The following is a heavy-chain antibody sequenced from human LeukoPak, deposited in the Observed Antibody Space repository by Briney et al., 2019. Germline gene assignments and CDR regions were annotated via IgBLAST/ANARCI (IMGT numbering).Heavy chain of an antibody. CDR3: ARRRGYNYDVDY. CDR1: GGTFSSYA. CDR2: MNPNNGYT. J-gene: IGHJ4*02. Sequence: ASVKVSCKASGGTFSSYAISWVRQATGQGLEWMGWMNPNNGYTGYAQKFQGRVSMTRNTSTGTAYMELSSLRSENTAVYYCARRRGYNYDVDYWGQGTLVTVSS. V-gene: IGHV1-8*02. D-gene: IGHD5-18*01.